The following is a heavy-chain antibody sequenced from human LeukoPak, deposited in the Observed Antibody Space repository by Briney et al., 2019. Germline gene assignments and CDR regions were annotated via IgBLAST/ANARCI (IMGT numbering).Heavy chain of an antibody. CDR1: GFTFSNYA. CDR3: AKRGDDFWSGYFYYFDH. Sequence: GGSLRLSCAASGFTFSNYAMNWVRQAPGKGLEWVSAISGSGGSTYYADSVKGRFTISRDNSKNTLYLQMNSLRAEDTAVYYCAKRGDDFWSGYFYYFDHWGQGTLVTVSS. V-gene: IGHV3-23*01. D-gene: IGHD3-3*01. CDR2: ISGSGGST. J-gene: IGHJ4*02.